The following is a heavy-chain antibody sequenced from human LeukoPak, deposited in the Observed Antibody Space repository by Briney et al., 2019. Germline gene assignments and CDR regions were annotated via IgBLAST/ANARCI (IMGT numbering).Heavy chain of an antibody. V-gene: IGHV1-69*13. CDR1: GGTFSSYA. D-gene: IGHD7-27*01. Sequence: ASVKVSCKASGGTFSSYAISWVRQAPGQGLEWMGGIIPIFGTANYAQKFQGRVTITADESTSTAYMELSSLRSEDTAVYCWARGLLTRAERPRYYYYMDVWGKGTTVTVSS. CDR2: IIPIFGTA. J-gene: IGHJ6*03. CDR3: ARGLLTRAERPRYYYYMDV.